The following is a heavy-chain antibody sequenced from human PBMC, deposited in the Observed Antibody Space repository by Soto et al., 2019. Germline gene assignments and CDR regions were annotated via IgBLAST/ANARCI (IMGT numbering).Heavy chain of an antibody. V-gene: IGHV1-69*13. CDR3: AREGGHPNSGEAPCHCAFDI. D-gene: IGHD3-16*01. J-gene: IGHJ3*02. CDR1: GGTFSSYA. Sequence: ASVKVSCKASGGTFSSYAISWVRQAPGQGLEWVGGIIPIFGTANYAQKFQGRVTITADESTSTAYMELSSLRSEDTAVYYCAREGGHPNSGEAPCHCAFDIWGQGTMVTV. CDR2: IIPIFGTA.